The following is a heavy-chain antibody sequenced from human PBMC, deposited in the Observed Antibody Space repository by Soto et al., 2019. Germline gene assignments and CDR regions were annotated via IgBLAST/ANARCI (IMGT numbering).Heavy chain of an antibody. V-gene: IGHV1-69*06. D-gene: IGHD6-13*01. Sequence: SVKVSCKASGGTFSSYAISWVRQAPGQGLEWMGGIIPIFGTANYAQKFQGRVTITADKSTSTAYMELSGRRSEATAVYYCARDMIAAAGTVYYYYGMDVWS. CDR1: GGTFSSYA. J-gene: IGHJ6*02. CDR2: IIPIFGTA. CDR3: ARDMIAAAGTVYYYYGMDV.